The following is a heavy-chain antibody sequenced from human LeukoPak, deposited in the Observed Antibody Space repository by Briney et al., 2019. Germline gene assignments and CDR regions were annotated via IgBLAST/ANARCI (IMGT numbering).Heavy chain of an antibody. J-gene: IGHJ4*02. V-gene: IGHV3-21*01. CDR3: ARAEYSSSSGYFDY. CDR2: ISSSSSYI. D-gene: IGHD6-6*01. Sequence: GGSLRLSCAASGFTFSSYSMNWVRQAPGKGLEWASSISSSSSYIYYADSVKGRFTISRDNAKNSLYLQMNSLRAGDTAVYYCARAEYSSSSGYFDYWGQGTLVTVSS. CDR1: GFTFSSYS.